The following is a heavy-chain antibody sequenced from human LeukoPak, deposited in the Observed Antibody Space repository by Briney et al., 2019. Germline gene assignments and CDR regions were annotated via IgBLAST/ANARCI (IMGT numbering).Heavy chain of an antibody. D-gene: IGHD3-3*01. CDR3: ARFLGRITISGVVPYGMDV. V-gene: IGHV3-53*04. CDR2: IYSAGGT. Sequence: PGGSLRLSCAASGFTVSSNYMTWVRQAPGKGLEWVSLIYSAGGTYYTDSVKGRFTISRRSSKNTLYLQMNSLRGEDTAVYYCARFLGRITISGVVPYGMDVWGQGTTVTVSS. CDR1: GFTVSSNY. J-gene: IGHJ6*02.